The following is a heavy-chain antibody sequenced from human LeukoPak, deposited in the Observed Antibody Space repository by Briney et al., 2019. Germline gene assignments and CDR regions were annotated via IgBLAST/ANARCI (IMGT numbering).Heavy chain of an antibody. CDR1: GYTFTKEA. Sequence: ASVKVSCKAFGYTFTKEAISWVRQAPGQGLEWMGWINPNSGDTNYAQKFQGRVTMTRDTSISTVYMELSSLRSDDTAVFYCARGYYDSSDFEYLQHWGQGTLVTVSS. CDR3: ARGYYDSSDFEYLQH. V-gene: IGHV1-2*02. D-gene: IGHD3-22*01. CDR2: INPNSGDT. J-gene: IGHJ1*01.